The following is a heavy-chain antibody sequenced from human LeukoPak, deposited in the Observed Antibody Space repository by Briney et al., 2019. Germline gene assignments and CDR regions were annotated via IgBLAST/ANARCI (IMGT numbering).Heavy chain of an antibody. CDR2: ISGSGGST. Sequence: GGSLRLSCAASGFTFNNYEMNWVRQAPGKGLEWVSAISGSGGSTYYADSVKGRFTISRDNSKNTLYLQMNSLRAEDTAVYYCANSYRDYWGPGTLVTVSS. CDR3: ANSYRDY. J-gene: IGHJ4*02. D-gene: IGHD1-14*01. CDR1: GFTFNNYE. V-gene: IGHV3-23*01.